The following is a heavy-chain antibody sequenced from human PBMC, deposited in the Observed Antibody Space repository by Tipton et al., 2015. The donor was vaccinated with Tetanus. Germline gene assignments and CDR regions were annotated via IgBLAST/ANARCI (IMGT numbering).Heavy chain of an antibody. CDR1: GFSVSSMF. V-gene: IGHV3-53*01. Sequence: SLRLSCAASGFSVSSMFTSWVRQAPGKGLEWVSIIHSADSGSAIFYADSVKDRFTISRDSSKNMLYLHMNSLRVEDTAIYYCVRFDFWGQGTLVTVSS. CDR3: VRFDF. CDR2: IHSADSGSAI. J-gene: IGHJ4*02.